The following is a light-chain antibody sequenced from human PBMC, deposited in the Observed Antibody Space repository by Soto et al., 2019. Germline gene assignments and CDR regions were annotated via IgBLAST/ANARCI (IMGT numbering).Light chain of an antibody. CDR1: QSVSSSY. V-gene: IGKV3-15*01. CDR3: QQYKNWPL. Sequence: EIVLTQSPGTLSLSPGEIATLSCRSSQSVSSSYVPWYQQKPGQAPRLLLYGASTRATSIQVRFSGSGFGKEFTLTISSLQSEDFEVYYCQQYKNWPLFGQGTRLEIK. CDR2: GAS. J-gene: IGKJ5*01.